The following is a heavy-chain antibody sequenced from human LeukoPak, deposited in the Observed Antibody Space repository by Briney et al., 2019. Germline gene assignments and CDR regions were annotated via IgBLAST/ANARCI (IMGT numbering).Heavy chain of an antibody. Sequence: GGSLRLSCAASGFTFSSYSMNWVRQAPGKGLEWVSSISSSSSYIYYADSVKGRFTISRDNAKNSLYLQMNSLRAEDTVVYYCARDWPTIAAAGTIPEYFQHWGQGTLVTVSS. V-gene: IGHV3-21*01. D-gene: IGHD6-13*01. CDR3: ARDWPTIAAAGTIPEYFQH. CDR1: GFTFSSYS. J-gene: IGHJ1*01. CDR2: ISSSSSYI.